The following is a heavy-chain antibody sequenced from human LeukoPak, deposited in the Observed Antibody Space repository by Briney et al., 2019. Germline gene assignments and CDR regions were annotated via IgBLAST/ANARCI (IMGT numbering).Heavy chain of an antibody. D-gene: IGHD6-13*01. CDR2: ISGSGGST. CDR3: VKGDSSWSPVDY. CDR1: GFSFRNSA. V-gene: IGHV3-23*01. Sequence: GGSLRLSCAASGFSFRNSAMSWVRQAPGKGLEWVSTISGSGGSTYYSDSVKGRFTISRDNSKDLLYLQMNSLRAEDTAVYYCVKGDSSWSPVDYWGQGTLVTVSS. J-gene: IGHJ4*02.